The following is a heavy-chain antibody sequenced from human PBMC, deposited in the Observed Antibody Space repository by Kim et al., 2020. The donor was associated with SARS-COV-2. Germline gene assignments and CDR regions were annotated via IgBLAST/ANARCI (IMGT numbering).Heavy chain of an antibody. V-gene: IGHV3-9*01. CDR1: GFTFDDYA. Sequence: GGSLRLSCAASGFTFDDYAMHWVRQAPGKGLEWVSGISWNSGSIGYADSVKGRFTISRDNAKNSLYLQMNSLRAEDTALYYCAKGDEQLEGYYYGMDVWGQGTTVTVSS. J-gene: IGHJ6*02. D-gene: IGHD6-13*01. CDR3: AKGDEQLEGYYYGMDV. CDR2: ISWNSGSI.